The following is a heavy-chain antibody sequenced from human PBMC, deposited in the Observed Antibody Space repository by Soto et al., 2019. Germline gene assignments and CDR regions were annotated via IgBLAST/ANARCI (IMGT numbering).Heavy chain of an antibody. J-gene: IGHJ4*02. CDR3: ARHRLYGSGSSNIDY. CDR2: IYYSGST. CDR1: GGSISSSSYY. V-gene: IGHV4-39*01. D-gene: IGHD3-10*01. Sequence: SETLSLTCTVSGGSISSSSYYWCWIRHPPGKGLEWIGSIYYSGSTYYNPSLKSRVTISVDTSKNQFSLKLSSVTAADTAVYYCARHRLYGSGSSNIDYWGQGTLVTVSS.